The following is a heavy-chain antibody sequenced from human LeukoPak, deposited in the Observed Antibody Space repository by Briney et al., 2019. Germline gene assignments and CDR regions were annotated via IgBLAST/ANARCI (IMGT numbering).Heavy chain of an antibody. CDR3: ARGGGYYTSGSYLGY. CDR1: GGSISTYY. CDR2: IYHRGSA. V-gene: IGHV4-59*01. D-gene: IGHD3-10*01. Sequence: SETLSLTCTISGGSISTYYWSWIRQPPGKGLEWIGYIYHRGSANYNPSLKSRVAVSLDTSKNQFSLKLSSVTAADTAMYYCARGGGYYTSGSYLGYWGRGTLVTVSS. J-gene: IGHJ4*02.